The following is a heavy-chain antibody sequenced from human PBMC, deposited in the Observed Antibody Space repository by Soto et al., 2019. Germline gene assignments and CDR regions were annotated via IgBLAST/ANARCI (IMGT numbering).Heavy chain of an antibody. CDR3: AKAETPLYITMIVAGFDP. Sequence: GGSLRLSCAASGFTFSSYGMHWVRQAPGKGLEWVAVISYDGSNKYYADSVKGRFTISRDNSKNTLYLQMNSLRAEDTAVYYCAKAETPLYITMIVAGFDPWGQGTLVTVSS. D-gene: IGHD3-22*01. CDR2: ISYDGSNK. J-gene: IGHJ5*02. CDR1: GFTFSSYG. V-gene: IGHV3-30*18.